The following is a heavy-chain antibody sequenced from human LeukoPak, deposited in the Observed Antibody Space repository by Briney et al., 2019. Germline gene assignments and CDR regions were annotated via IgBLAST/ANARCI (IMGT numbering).Heavy chain of an antibody. CDR1: GFTFTSYA. CDR2: INDNGGST. CDR3: AKKLGSSPGDFFDY. V-gene: IGHV3-23*01. Sequence: GGSLRLSCAASGFTFTSYAMSWVRQAPGKGLEGASDINDNGGSTFYADSVKGRFTISRDKSKNTLYLQMNSLRADDTAVYYCAKKLGSSPGDFFDYWGQGTLVTVSS. J-gene: IGHJ4*02. D-gene: IGHD6-6*01.